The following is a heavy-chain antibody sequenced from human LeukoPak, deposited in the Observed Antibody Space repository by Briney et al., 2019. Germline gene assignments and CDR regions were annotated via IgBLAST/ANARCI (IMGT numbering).Heavy chain of an antibody. CDR1: GGSLGSYY. Sequence: SETLSLTCTVPGGSLGSYYWSWIRQSPGKALEWIGYLLYSDATNYNPSLKSRVSLSVDTSKNQFFLRLTSVSAADTAVYYCARHQLAGYSSSCNDYWGQGILVTVSS. V-gene: IGHV4-59*08. CDR2: LLYSDAT. J-gene: IGHJ4*02. CDR3: ARHQLAGYSSSCNDY. D-gene: IGHD6-13*01.